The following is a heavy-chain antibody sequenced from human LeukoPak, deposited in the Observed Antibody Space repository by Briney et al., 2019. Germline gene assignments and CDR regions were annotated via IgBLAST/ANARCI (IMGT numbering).Heavy chain of an antibody. CDR1: GSPFTSYW. CDR2: IYPGDSDT. J-gene: IGHJ4*02. D-gene: IGHD6-19*01. Sequence: HGESLQISCQGSGSPFTSYWIGWVRQVTGKGLEWMGIIYPGDSDTRYSPSFQGQVTISADKSISTAYLQWSSLKASDTAMYYCARLGSGWYVYYWGQGTLVTVSS. CDR3: ARLGSGWYVYY. V-gene: IGHV5-51*01.